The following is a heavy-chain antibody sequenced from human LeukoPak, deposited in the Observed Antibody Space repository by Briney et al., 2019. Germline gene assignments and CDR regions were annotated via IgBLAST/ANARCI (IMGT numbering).Heavy chain of an antibody. V-gene: IGHV1-69*13. Sequence: SVKVSCKASVCTFSSYAISWVRQAPGQGLEWMGGIIPIFGTANYAQKFQGRVTITADESTSTDYMELSSLRSEDTAVYYCARDYYGSGSYYPVGGSWFDPWGQGTLVTVSS. CDR3: ARDYYGSGSYYPVGGSWFDP. J-gene: IGHJ5*02. CDR1: VCTFSSYA. CDR2: IIPIFGTA. D-gene: IGHD3-10*01.